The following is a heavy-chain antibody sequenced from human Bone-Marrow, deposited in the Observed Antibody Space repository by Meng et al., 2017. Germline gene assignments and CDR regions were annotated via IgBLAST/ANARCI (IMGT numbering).Heavy chain of an antibody. CDR1: GYTFTSYG. Sequence: ASVKVSCKASGYTFTSYGISWVRQAPGQGLEWMGWISAYNGNTNYAQKLQGRVTMTTDTSTSTAYMELRSLRSEDTAVYYCARSTTVSPSHYYYYYGMDVWGQGTTVTVSS. V-gene: IGHV1-18*01. CDR2: ISAYNGNT. CDR3: ARSTTVSPSHYYYYYGMDV. J-gene: IGHJ6*02. D-gene: IGHD4-17*01.